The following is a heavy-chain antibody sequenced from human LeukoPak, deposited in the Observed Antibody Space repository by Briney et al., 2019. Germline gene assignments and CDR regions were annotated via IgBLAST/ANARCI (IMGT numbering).Heavy chain of an antibody. CDR3: TTDYQQQLVKLLHDY. CDR1: GFTFSNAW. V-gene: IGHV3-15*01. D-gene: IGHD6-13*01. Sequence: GGSLRLSCAASGFTFSNAWMSWVRQAPGKGLEWVGRIKSKTDGGTTDYAAPVKGRFTISRDDSKNTLYLQMNSLKTEDTAVYYCTTDYQQQLVKLLHDYWGQGTLVTVSS. J-gene: IGHJ4*02. CDR2: IKSKTDGGTT.